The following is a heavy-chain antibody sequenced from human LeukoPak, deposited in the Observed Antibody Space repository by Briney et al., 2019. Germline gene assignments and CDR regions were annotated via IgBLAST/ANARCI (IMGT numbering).Heavy chain of an antibody. V-gene: IGHV4-4*07. CDR3: ARAHQYYDYVWGSYRSYYFDY. J-gene: IGHJ4*02. Sequence: PSETLSLTCTGSGVSISSYYWSWIRQPAGKGLEWIGRIYTSGSTNYNPSLKSRVTMSVDTSKNQFSLKLSSVTAADTAVYYCARAHQYYDYVWGSYRSYYFDYWGQGTLVTVSS. CDR1: GVSISSYY. CDR2: IYTSGST. D-gene: IGHD3-16*02.